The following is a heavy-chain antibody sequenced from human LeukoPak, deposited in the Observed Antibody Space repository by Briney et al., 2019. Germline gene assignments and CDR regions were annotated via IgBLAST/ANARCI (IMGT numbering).Heavy chain of an antibody. D-gene: IGHD3-9*01. J-gene: IGHJ4*02. Sequence: GGSLRLSCAASGFTFSSYAMHWVRQAPGKGLEYVSAISSNGGSTYYANSVKGRFTISRDNSKNALYLQMGSLRAEDMAVYYCARGGRYFDWLLLDYWGQGTLVTVSS. V-gene: IGHV3-64*01. CDR3: ARGGRYFDWLLLDY. CDR2: ISSNGGST. CDR1: GFTFSSYA.